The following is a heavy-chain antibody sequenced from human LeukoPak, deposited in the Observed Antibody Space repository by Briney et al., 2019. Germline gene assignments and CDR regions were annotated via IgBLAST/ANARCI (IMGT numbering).Heavy chain of an antibody. CDR3: AKSVVVPAAFDY. J-gene: IGHJ4*02. CDR1: GFTFSSYA. CDR2: ISGSGGST. Sequence: GTSLRLSCAASGFTFSSYAMSWVRQAPGKGLEWVSAISGSGGSTYYADSVKGRFTISRDNSKNTLYLQMNSLRAGDTAVYYCAKSVVVPAAFDYWGQGTLVTVSS. V-gene: IGHV3-23*01. D-gene: IGHD2-2*01.